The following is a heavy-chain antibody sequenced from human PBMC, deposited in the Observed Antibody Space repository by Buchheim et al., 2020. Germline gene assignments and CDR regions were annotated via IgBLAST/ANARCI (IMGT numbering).Heavy chain of an antibody. CDR3: ATGESVWWLRLSNLDY. D-gene: IGHD5-12*01. J-gene: IGHJ4*02. Sequence: EVQLLESGGGLVQPGGSLRLSCAASGFTFSSYAMSWVRQAPGKGLEWVSAISGSGGSTYYADSVKGRLTISRDNSKNTLYLQMNSLRAEDTAVYYCATGESVWWLRLSNLDYWGQGTL. CDR2: ISGSGGST. V-gene: IGHV3-23*01. CDR1: GFTFSSYA.